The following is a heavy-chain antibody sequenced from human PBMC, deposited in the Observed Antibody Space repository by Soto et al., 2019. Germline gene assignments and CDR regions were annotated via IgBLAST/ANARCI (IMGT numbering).Heavy chain of an antibody. CDR1: GGSISSGDYY. D-gene: IGHD3-10*01. Sequence: PSETLSLTCTVSGGSISSGDYYWSWIRQPPGKGLEWIGYIYYSGSTYYNPSLKSRVTISVDTSKNQFSLKLSSVTAADTAVYYCARAQDGSGRFPTLDYWGQGTLVTVSS. V-gene: IGHV4-30-4*02. CDR2: IYYSGST. CDR3: ARAQDGSGRFPTLDY. J-gene: IGHJ4*02.